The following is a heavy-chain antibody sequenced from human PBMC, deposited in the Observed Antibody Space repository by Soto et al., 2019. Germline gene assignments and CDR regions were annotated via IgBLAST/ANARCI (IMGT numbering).Heavy chain of an antibody. J-gene: IGHJ4*02. Sequence: QVQLVESGGGVVQPGRSLRLSCAASGFTFSSYGMHWVRQAPGKGLEWVAVISYDGSNKYYADSVKGRFTISRDNSKNTLYLQRNSLRAEDTAVYYGAKDLKNWSDCCDYWGQGTLVTVSS. CDR1: GFTFSSYG. D-gene: IGHD1-1*01. V-gene: IGHV3-30*18. CDR2: ISYDGSNK. CDR3: AKDLKNWSDCCDY.